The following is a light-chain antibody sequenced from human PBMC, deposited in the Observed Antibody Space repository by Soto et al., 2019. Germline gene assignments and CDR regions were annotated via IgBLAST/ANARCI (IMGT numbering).Light chain of an antibody. CDR1: QGISSW. V-gene: IGKV1-12*01. Sequence: DIQMTQSPSSVSASVGDRVTITCRASQGISSWLAWYQHKPGKAPKLLIYAASSVQSGVPSSFSGRGSVTEFTLTNSSLQPEDCATYYCQQANSFPGNFGGGTKVEIK. CDR3: QQANSFPGN. J-gene: IGKJ4*01. CDR2: AAS.